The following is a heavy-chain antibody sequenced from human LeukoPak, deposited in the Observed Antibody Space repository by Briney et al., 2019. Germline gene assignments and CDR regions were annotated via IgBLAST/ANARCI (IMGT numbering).Heavy chain of an antibody. V-gene: IGHV3-23*01. J-gene: IGHJ6*04. D-gene: IGHD3-10*02. CDR1: GFTFSNSA. Sequence: PGGSLRLSCAASGFTFSNSAMSWVRQAPGKGLEWVSTISGSGGSTYYADSGKGRFTISRDNAKNSLYLQMNSLRAEDTAVYYCAELGITMIGGVWGKGTTVTISS. CDR2: ISGSGGST. CDR3: AELGITMIGGV.